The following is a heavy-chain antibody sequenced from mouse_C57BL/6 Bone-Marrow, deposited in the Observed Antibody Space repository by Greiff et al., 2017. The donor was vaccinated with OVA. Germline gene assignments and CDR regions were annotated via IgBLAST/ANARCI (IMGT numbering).Heavy chain of an antibody. J-gene: IGHJ2*01. CDR3: TRGGNGNYVPFYYMDY. V-gene: IGHV1-15*01. CDR1: GYTFTDYE. Sequence: VQLQQSGAELVRPGASVTLSCKASGYTFTDYEMHWVKQTPVHGLEWIGAIDPEPGGTAYNQKFKGKALLTADKSSSTAYMELRSLTSEDSAVYYCTRGGNGNYVPFYYMDYWGQGTTLTVSS. CDR2: IDPEPGGT. D-gene: IGHD2-1*01.